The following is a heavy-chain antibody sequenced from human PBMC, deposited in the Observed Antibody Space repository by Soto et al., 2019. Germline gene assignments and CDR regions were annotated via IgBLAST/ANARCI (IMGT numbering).Heavy chain of an antibody. CDR1: GFTFDDYA. CDR2: ISWNSGSI. D-gene: IGHD5-12*01. CDR3: AKDTSGYSGYNDY. V-gene: IGHV3-9*01. J-gene: IGHJ4*02. Sequence: GGSLRLSCAASGFTFDDYAMHWVRQAPGKGLEWVSGISWNSGSIGYADSVKGRFTISRDNAKNSLYLQMNSLRAEDTALYYCAKDTSGYSGYNDYWGQGTLVTVSS.